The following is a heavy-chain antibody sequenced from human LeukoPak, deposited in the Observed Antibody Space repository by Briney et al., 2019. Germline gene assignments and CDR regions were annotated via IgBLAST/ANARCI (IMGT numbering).Heavy chain of an antibody. J-gene: IGHJ4*02. V-gene: IGHV4-59*08. CDR1: GGSISSYY. Sequence: SETLSLTCTVSGGSISSYYWSWIRQPPGKGLEWIGYIYYSGSTNYNPSLKSRVTISVDTSKNQFSLKLSSVTAADTAVYYCARQFGDQLLYFDYWGQGTLVTVSS. CDR2: IYYSGST. CDR3: ARQFGDQLLYFDY. D-gene: IGHD2-2*01.